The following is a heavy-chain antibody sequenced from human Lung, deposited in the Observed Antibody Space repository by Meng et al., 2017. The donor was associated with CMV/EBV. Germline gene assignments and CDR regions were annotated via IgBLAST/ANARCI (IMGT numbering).Heavy chain of an antibody. CDR2: INHSGST. CDR1: GGSFSGYY. Sequence: GSLRLSCAVYGGSFSGYYWSWIRQPPGKGLEWIGEINHSGSTNYNPSLKSRVTISVDTSKNQFSLKLSSVTAADTAVYYCARARLVLAYYYGMDVWGQGXTVTVSS. J-gene: IGHJ6*02. CDR3: ARARLVLAYYYGMDV. D-gene: IGHD2/OR15-2a*01. V-gene: IGHV4-34*01.